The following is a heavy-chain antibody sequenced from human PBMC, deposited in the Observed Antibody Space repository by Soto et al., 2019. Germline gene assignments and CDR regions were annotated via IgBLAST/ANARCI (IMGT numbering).Heavy chain of an antibody. CDR2: MYYRGST. CDR1: GGSISSYY. CDR3: AKEGHYYDVLTGYRSYYGMDV. Sequence: PSETLSLTCTVSGGSISSYYWSWIRQPPGKGLEWIGYMYYRGSTNYNPSLKSRVTISVDTSKNQLSLKLNSVTAADTAVYYCAKEGHYYDVLTGYRSYYGMDVWGQGTTVTVSS. D-gene: IGHD3-9*01. J-gene: IGHJ6*02. V-gene: IGHV4-59*12.